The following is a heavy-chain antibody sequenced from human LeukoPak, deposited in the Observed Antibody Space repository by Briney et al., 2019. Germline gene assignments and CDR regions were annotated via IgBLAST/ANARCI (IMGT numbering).Heavy chain of an antibody. J-gene: IGHJ4*02. CDR3: AKKSLWSGPFDY. V-gene: IGHV3-23*01. D-gene: IGHD3-3*01. Sequence: PGGSLRLSCKASGFIFSSYAMSWVRQAPGKGLEWVSIITGSGGDSYYTDSVKGRFTLSRDNSKNTLFLQMNSLRAEDTAVYFCAKKSLWSGPFDYWGQGTLVTVFS. CDR1: GFIFSSYA. CDR2: ITGSGGDS.